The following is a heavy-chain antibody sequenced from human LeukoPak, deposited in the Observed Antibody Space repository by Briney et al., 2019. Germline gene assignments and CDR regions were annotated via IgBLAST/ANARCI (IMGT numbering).Heavy chain of an antibody. CDR3: VRTAYSDYSLGF. V-gene: IGHV3-74*01. CDR2: ISSDGSST. Sequence: GGSLRLSCAASGFTFSNYWMHWVRQAPGKGLVWVSRISSDGSSTSYADSVKGRFTISRDNAKNTLYLQMNSLRAEDTAVYYCVRTAYSDYSLGFWGQGTLVTVSS. D-gene: IGHD5-12*01. CDR1: GFTFSNYW. J-gene: IGHJ4*02.